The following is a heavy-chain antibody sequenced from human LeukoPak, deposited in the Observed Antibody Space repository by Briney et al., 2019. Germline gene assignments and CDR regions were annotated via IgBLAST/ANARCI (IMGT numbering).Heavy chain of an antibody. J-gene: IGHJ5*02. CDR1: GFTFSSYA. D-gene: IGHD6-19*01. Sequence: PGGSLRLSCAASGFTFSSYAMSWVRQAPGKGLEWVSAISGSGGSTYYADSVKGRFTISRDNSKNTLYLQMNSLRAEDTAVYYCAKSPQWLPTYTWFDPWGQGTLVTVSS. V-gene: IGHV3-23*01. CDR3: AKSPQWLPTYTWFDP. CDR2: ISGSGGST.